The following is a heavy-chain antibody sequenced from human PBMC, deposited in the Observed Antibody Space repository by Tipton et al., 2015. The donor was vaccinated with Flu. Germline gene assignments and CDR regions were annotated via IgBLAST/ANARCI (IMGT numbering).Heavy chain of an antibody. D-gene: IGHD6-13*01. CDR3: ARAVWEQQLAPYFYYYGMDV. Sequence: TLSLTCTVSGGSISSYYWSWIRQPPGKGLEWIGYIYDSGSTDYSPSLKSRVNISVDTSKNQFSLKLSSVTAADTAVYYCARAVWEQQLAPYFYYYGMDVWGQGTTVTVSS. J-gene: IGHJ6*02. CDR1: GGSISSYY. V-gene: IGHV4-59*01. CDR2: IYDSGST.